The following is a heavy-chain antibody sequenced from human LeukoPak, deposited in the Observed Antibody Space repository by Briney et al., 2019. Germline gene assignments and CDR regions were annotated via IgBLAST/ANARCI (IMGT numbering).Heavy chain of an antibody. CDR3: ASGDTAVVEDY. V-gene: IGHV4-59*01. CDR1: GGSISSYY. J-gene: IGHJ4*02. CDR2: IYYSGST. D-gene: IGHD5-18*01. Sequence: KPSETLSVTCTVPGGSISSYYWSWIRQPPGKGLGWSGYIYYSGSTNYNPSLKSRVTISVDTSKNQFSLKLSSVTAADTAVYYCASGDTAVVEDYWGQGALVTVSS.